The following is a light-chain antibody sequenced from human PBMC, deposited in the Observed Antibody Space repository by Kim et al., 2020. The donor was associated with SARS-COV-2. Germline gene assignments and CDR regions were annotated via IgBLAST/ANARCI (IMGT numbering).Light chain of an antibody. CDR1: SSNIGAGSD. J-gene: IGLJ3*02. CDR3: QAYDYSLSGWV. V-gene: IGLV1-40*01. CDR2: GDN. Sequence: QSVLTQPPSVSGAPGQRVTISCTGSSSNIGAGSDVHWFLQFPGSPPKLLTFGDNNRPSGVPDRFSGSKSGTSASLAIAGLQAEDEADYYCQAYDYSLSGWVFGGGTQLTVL.